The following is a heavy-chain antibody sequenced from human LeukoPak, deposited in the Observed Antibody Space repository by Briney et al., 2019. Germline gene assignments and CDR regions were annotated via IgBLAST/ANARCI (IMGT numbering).Heavy chain of an antibody. Sequence: PSETLSLTCAVYGGSFSGYYWSWIRQPPGKGLEWIGEINHSGSTNYNPSLKSRVTISVDTSKNQFSLKLSSVTAADAAVYYCARHLWFGELRRDYYYSYYLDVWGKGTTVTISS. D-gene: IGHD3-10*01. CDR1: GGSFSGYY. V-gene: IGHV4-34*01. CDR3: ARHLWFGELRRDYYYSYYLDV. CDR2: INHSGST. J-gene: IGHJ6*03.